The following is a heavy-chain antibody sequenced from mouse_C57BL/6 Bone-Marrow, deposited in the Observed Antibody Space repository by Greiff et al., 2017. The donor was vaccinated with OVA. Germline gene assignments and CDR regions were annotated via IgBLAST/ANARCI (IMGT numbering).Heavy chain of an antibody. V-gene: IGHV1-26*01. D-gene: IGHD1-1*01. J-gene: IGHJ4*01. CDR1: GYTFTDYY. CDR2: INPNNGGT. CDR3: ARYGGAMDY. Sequence: EVQLQQSGPELVKTGASVKISCKASGYTFTDYYMNWVKQSRGKSLEWIGDINPNNGGTSYNQKFKGKATLTVDKSSSTAYMELRSLTSEDSAVYYCARYGGAMDYWGQGTSVTVSS.